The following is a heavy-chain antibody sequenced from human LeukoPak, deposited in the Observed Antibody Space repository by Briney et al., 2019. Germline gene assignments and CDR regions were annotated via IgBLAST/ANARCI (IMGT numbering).Heavy chain of an antibody. J-gene: IGHJ6*02. CDR1: GFTFSSYA. V-gene: IGHV3-23*01. CDR2: ISTNNAGT. D-gene: IGHD2-15*01. CDR3: ARDLGGYYYGMDV. Sequence: GGSLRLSCAASGFTFSSYAMTWVRQAPGKGLEWVSVISTNNAGTKYADSVKGRFTISRDNSKNTLYLQMNSLRAEDTAVYYCARDLGGYYYGMDVWGQGTTVTVS.